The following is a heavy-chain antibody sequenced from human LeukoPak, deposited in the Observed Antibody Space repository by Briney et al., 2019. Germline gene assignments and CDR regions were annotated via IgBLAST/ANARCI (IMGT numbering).Heavy chain of an antibody. Sequence: GGSLRLSCAASGFTFDDYAMSWVRQAPGKGLEWVSDINWNGGSTGYADSVKGRFTISRDIAKNSLYLQMNSLRAEDTALYYCARLMSGNFDYWGQGTLVTVSS. D-gene: IGHD6-25*01. V-gene: IGHV3-20*04. CDR1: GFTFDDYA. CDR3: ARLMSGNFDY. J-gene: IGHJ4*02. CDR2: INWNGGST.